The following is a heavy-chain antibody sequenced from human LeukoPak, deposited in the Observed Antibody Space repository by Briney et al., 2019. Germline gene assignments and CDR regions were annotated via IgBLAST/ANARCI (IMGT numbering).Heavy chain of an antibody. V-gene: IGHV3-7*01. CDR1: GFTFSSYW. CDR3: ARYTLYCSGGSCYSYFDY. CDR2: IKQDGSEK. Sequence: GGSLRLSCAASGFTFSSYWMSWVRQAPGKGLEWVANIKQDGSEKYYVDSVKGRFTISRDNAKNSLYLQMNSLRAEDTAVYYCARYTLYCSGGSCYSYFDYWGQGTLVTVSS. J-gene: IGHJ4*02. D-gene: IGHD2-15*01.